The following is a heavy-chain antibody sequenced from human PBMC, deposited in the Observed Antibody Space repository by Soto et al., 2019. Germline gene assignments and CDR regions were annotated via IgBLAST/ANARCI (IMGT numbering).Heavy chain of an antibody. D-gene: IGHD5-12*01. CDR1: GFTFSSYW. J-gene: IGHJ4*02. CDR2: INSDGSAT. Sequence: GGSLSLSCAASGFTFSSYWMHWVRQGPGKGLVWVSRINSDGSATHYADSVKGRFTISRDNAKNTLYLQMNSLRVEDTAVYYCGLEATFDYWSQGTLVTVSS. CDR3: GLEATFDY. V-gene: IGHV3-74*01.